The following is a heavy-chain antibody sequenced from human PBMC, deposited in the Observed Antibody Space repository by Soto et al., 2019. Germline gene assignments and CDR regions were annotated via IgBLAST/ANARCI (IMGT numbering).Heavy chain of an antibody. V-gene: IGHV4-30-4*01. CDR1: GGPISSGDYY. Sequence: SETLSLTCTVSGGPISSGDYYWSWIRQPPGKGLEWIGYIYYSGSTYYNPSLKSRVTISVDTSKNRFSLKLSSVTAADTAVYYCARGPQGVVVPAAIPNWGQGTQVTVSS. CDR2: IYYSGST. CDR3: ARGPQGVVVPAAIPN. D-gene: IGHD2-2*02. J-gene: IGHJ4*02.